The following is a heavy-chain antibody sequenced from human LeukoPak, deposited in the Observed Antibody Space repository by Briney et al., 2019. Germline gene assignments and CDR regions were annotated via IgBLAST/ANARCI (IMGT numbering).Heavy chain of an antibody. D-gene: IGHD3-9*01. CDR1: GFTFSNSG. J-gene: IGHJ4*02. V-gene: IGHV3-30*02. CDR3: ATDILTGYYPDY. Sequence: GGSLRLSCAASGFTFSNSGMHWVRQAPGKGLEWVAFIRFDGSSKFYTDSVKGRFTISRDNSKNTLNLQMNSLRAEDTAVYYCATDILTGYYPDYWGQGTLVTVSS. CDR2: IRFDGSSK.